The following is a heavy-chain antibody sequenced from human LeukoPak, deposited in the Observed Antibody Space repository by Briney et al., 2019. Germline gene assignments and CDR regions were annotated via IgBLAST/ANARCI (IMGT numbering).Heavy chain of an antibody. CDR2: IYHSGST. CDR1: GYSISSVYY. CDR3: ARAPFGDAFDI. Sequence: PSETLSLTCAVSGYSISSVYYWGWIRQPPGKGLEWIGSIYHSGSTYYNPSLNSRVTISVDTSKNQFSLKLSSVTAADTAVYYCARAPFGDAFDIWGQGTMVTVSS. D-gene: IGHD3-10*01. V-gene: IGHV4-38-2*01. J-gene: IGHJ3*02.